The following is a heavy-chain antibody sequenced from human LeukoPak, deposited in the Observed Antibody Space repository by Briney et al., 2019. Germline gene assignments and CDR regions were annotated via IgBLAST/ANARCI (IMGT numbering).Heavy chain of an antibody. Sequence: SETLSLTCTVANVSIDSYYWTWIRQPPGKALECIGYVYNSGNTKYKPSLKSRATISVDTSKNQFSLILSSVTAADTAVYYCASSSLDDSGSLDSWGQGTLVTVSS. D-gene: IGHD5-12*01. J-gene: IGHJ4*02. CDR2: VYNSGNT. CDR3: ASSSLDDSGSLDS. V-gene: IGHV4-59*01. CDR1: NVSIDSYY.